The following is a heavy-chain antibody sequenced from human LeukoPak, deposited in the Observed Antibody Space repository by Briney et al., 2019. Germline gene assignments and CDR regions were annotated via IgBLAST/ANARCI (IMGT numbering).Heavy chain of an antibody. Sequence: ASVRVSCKASGYIFRNYGFSWVRQAPGQGLEWMGWVSGYNGNTYYGQKFQGRVTMTTDTSTSTAYMELRSLRCDDTAVYYCARDGIDYYYYYMDVWGKETTVTVSS. J-gene: IGHJ6*03. V-gene: IGHV1-18*01. CDR1: GYIFRNYG. CDR3: ARDGIDYYYYYMDV. CDR2: VSGYNGNT.